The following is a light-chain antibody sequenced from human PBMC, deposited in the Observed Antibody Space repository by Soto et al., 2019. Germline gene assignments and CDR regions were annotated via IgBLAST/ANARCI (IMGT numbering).Light chain of an antibody. CDR1: QSVSSSY. CDR3: LQYHHWPLT. Sequence: EIVLTQSPGTLSLSPGERATLSCRASQSVSSSYLAWYQQKPGQAPRLLIYGASSRATGIPDRFSGSGSGTDFTLTISRLEPEDFAVYYCLQYHHWPLTFGGGTKVEIK. CDR2: GAS. J-gene: IGKJ4*01. V-gene: IGKV3-20*01.